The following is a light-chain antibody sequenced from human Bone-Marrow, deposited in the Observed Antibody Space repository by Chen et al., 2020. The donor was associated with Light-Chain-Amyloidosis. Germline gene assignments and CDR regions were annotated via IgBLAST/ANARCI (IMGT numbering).Light chain of an antibody. CDR3: SSYAGSSVV. V-gene: IGLV2-23*01. CDR2: EGS. Sequence: QSALTQPASVSGSPGQSITISCTGTSSDVGSYNLVPWYQQHPGKAPKLMIYEGSKRPSGVSNRFSGSKSGNTASLTISGLQAEDEADYYCSSYAGSSVVFGGGTKLTVL. J-gene: IGLJ2*01. CDR1: SSDVGSYNL.